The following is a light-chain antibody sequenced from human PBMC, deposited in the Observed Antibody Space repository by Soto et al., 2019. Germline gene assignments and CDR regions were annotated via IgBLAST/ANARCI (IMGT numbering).Light chain of an antibody. Sequence: DIQLTQSPSFLSASVGGRVTITCRASQDVARFLAWFQQKPGKAPQLLIYAASTLQSGVPSRFSGSGSGTEFSLTISSLQPEDFVTYYCHQLKTYPYTFGQGTRVEIK. CDR2: AAS. V-gene: IGKV1-9*01. J-gene: IGKJ2*01. CDR3: HQLKTYPYT. CDR1: QDVARF.